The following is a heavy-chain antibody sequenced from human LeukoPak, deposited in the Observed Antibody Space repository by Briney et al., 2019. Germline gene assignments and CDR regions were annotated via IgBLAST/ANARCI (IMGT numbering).Heavy chain of an antibody. CDR3: ARRIRGGSSWNYYYYYGMDV. D-gene: IGHD6-13*01. V-gene: IGHV4-4*08. J-gene: IGHJ6*02. CDR2: IYTSGST. Sequence: PSEPLSLTCTVSGGSISSYYWSWIRQPPGKGLEWIGRIYTSGSTNYNPSLKSRVTISVDTSKNQFSLKLSSVTAADTAVYYCARRIRGGSSWNYYYYYGMDVWGQGTTVTVSS. CDR1: GGSISSYY.